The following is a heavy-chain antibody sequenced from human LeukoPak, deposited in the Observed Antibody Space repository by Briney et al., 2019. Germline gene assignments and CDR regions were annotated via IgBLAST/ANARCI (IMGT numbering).Heavy chain of an antibody. CDR1: GASISRGNW. Sequence: PSETLSLTCDVSGASISRGNWWSWVRQPPGKGLEWIGEIYHSGSTNYNPSLKSRVTISVDKSKNQFSLKLSSVTAADTAVYYCARADLKGIAVPDAFDIWGQGTMVTVSS. CDR2: IYHSGST. D-gene: IGHD6-19*01. CDR3: ARADLKGIAVPDAFDI. J-gene: IGHJ3*02. V-gene: IGHV4-4*02.